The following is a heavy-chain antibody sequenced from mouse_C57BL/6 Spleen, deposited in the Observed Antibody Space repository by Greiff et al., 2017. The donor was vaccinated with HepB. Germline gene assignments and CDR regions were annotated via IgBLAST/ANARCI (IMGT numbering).Heavy chain of an antibody. J-gene: IGHJ4*01. CDR2: ILPGSGST. V-gene: IGHV1-9*01. CDR1: GYTFTGYW. D-gene: IGHD1-1*01. Sequence: VQLQQSGAELMKPGASVKLSCKATGYTFTGYWIEWVKQRPGHGLEWIGEILPGSGSTNYNVKFKGKATFTADTSSNTAYMQLSSLTTEDSAIYYFARRAYYYGSSRYYAMDYWGQGTSVTVSS. CDR3: ARRAYYYGSSRYYAMDY.